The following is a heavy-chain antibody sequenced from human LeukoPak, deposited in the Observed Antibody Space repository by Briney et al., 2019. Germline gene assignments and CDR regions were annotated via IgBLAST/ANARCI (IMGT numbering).Heavy chain of an antibody. CDR1: GESLNSYY. J-gene: IGHJ4*02. CDR3: ARGAWATRLGS. V-gene: IGHV4-34*01. D-gene: IGHD2-15*01. CDR2: IYESGST. Sequence: KPSETLSLTCAVYGESLNSYYWSWIRQPPGKGLEWIGEIYESGSTEYNPSLKSRVTISMVPSKQQFSLSLTSVTAADTAVHYCARGAWATRLGSWGLGTPVIVSS.